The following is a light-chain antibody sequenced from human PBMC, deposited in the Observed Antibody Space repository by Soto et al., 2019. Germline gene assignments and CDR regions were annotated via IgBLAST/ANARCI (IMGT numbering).Light chain of an antibody. CDR2: AAS. Sequence: DIRMTQSPSAISASLGDRVTITCRASQGISISLAWFQQQPGKVPQRLIYAASSLQSGVPSRFSGSGSGTEFTLTISSLPPEDSPTSYCLQHNSYPNTFDQGKKVAIK. CDR1: QGISIS. V-gene: IGKV1-17*03. J-gene: IGKJ2*01. CDR3: LQHNSYPNT.